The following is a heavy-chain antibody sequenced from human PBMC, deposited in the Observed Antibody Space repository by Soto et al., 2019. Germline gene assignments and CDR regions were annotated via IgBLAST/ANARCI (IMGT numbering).Heavy chain of an antibody. J-gene: IGHJ4*02. CDR3: AKVAVLRFLEWLLYQDY. Sequence: PGGSLRLSCAASGFTFSSYAMSWVRQAPGKGLEWVSAISGSGGSTYYADSVKGRFTISRDNSKNTLYLQMNSLRAEDTAVYYCAKVAVLRFLEWLLYQDYWGQGTLVTV. D-gene: IGHD3-3*01. V-gene: IGHV3-23*01. CDR1: GFTFSSYA. CDR2: ISGSGGST.